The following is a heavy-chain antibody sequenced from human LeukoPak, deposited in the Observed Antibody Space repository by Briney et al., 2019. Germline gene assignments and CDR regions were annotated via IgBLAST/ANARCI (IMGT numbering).Heavy chain of an antibody. CDR1: GLTFRSYA. D-gene: IGHD3-10*02. CDR3: AELGITMIGGV. CDR2: ISSSGSTI. Sequence: GGSLRLSCAASGLTFRSYAMNWVRQAPGKGLEWVSYISSSGSTIYYADSVKGRFTISRDNAKNSLYLQMNSLRAEDTAVYYCAELGITMIGGVWGKGTTVTISS. V-gene: IGHV3-48*03. J-gene: IGHJ6*04.